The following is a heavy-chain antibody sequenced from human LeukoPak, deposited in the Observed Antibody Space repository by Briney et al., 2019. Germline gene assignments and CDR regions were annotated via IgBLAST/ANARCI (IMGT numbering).Heavy chain of an antibody. CDR3: AELGITMIGGV. Sequence: GGSLRLSCAASGFTFGSYAMSWVRQAPGKGLEWVSYISSSGSTIYYADSVKGRFTISRDNAKNSLYLQMNSLRAEDTAVYYCAELGITMIGGVWGKGTTVTISS. CDR2: ISSSGSTI. V-gene: IGHV3-48*03. J-gene: IGHJ6*04. D-gene: IGHD3-10*02. CDR1: GFTFGSYA.